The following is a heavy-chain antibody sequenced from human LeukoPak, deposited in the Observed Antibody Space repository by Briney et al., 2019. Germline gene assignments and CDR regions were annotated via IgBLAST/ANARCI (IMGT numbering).Heavy chain of an antibody. J-gene: IGHJ6*02. CDR2: ISYDGSNK. V-gene: IGHV3-30*18. Sequence: PGGSLRLSCAASGFTFSSFGMHWVRQAPGKGLEWVAVISYDGSNKYYADSVKGRFPISRDNSKNTLYLQMNSLRAEDTAVYYCAKDFASRGPYSSGWYRAYYYYGMDVWGQGTTVTVSS. CDR3: AKDFASRGPYSSGWYRAYYYYGMDV. D-gene: IGHD6-19*01. CDR1: GFTFSSFG.